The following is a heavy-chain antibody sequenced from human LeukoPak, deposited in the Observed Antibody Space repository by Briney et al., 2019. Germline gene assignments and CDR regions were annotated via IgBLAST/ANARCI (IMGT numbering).Heavy chain of an antibody. J-gene: IGHJ4*02. Sequence: GGSLRLSCAGSGFTFSRNAMTWVRQAPGKGLEWVSSISDSGDFTYYADSVKGRFTISRDNSKSTLFVQMSSLRAEDTAVYYCAKGSRQFSSDKAGPIDYWGQGTLVTVSS. CDR3: AKGSRQFSSDKAGPIDY. D-gene: IGHD6-19*01. V-gene: IGHV3-23*01. CDR1: GFTFSRNA. CDR2: ISDSGDFT.